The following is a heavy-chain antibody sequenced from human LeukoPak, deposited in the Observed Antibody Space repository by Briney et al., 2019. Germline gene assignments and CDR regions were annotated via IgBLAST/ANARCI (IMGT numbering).Heavy chain of an antibody. Sequence: PSETLSLTCTVSGASISSSSYYWGWIRQPPGKGLEWIGRIYTSGSTNHNPSLKSRVTMSVDKSKNQLSLKLSSVTAADTAMYYCARGAYHYGSGSYYFDYWGQGTLVTVSS. CDR3: ARGAYHYGSGSYYFDY. CDR1: GASISSSSYY. J-gene: IGHJ4*02. CDR2: IYTSGST. D-gene: IGHD3-10*01. V-gene: IGHV4-61*05.